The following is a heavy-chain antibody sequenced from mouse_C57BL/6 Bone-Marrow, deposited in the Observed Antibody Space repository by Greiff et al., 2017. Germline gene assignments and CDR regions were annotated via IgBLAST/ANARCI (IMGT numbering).Heavy chain of an antibody. V-gene: IGHV1-61*01. CDR3: ARYSSGYVYAMDY. J-gene: IGHJ4*01. Sequence: VQLQQPGAELVRPGSSVKLSCKASGYTFTSYWMDWVKQRPGQGLEWIGNIYPSDSETHYNQKFKDKATLTVDKSSSTAYMQLSSLTSEDSAVYYCARYSSGYVYAMDYWGQGTSVTVSS. D-gene: IGHD3-2*02. CDR1: GYTFTSYW. CDR2: IYPSDSET.